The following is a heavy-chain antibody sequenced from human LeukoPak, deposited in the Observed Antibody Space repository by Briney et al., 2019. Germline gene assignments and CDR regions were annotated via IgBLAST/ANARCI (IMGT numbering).Heavy chain of an antibody. CDR2: IYHSGST. CDR1: GGSISSYY. V-gene: IGHV4-59*08. J-gene: IGHJ4*02. Sequence: PSETLSLTCTVSGGSISSYYWSWIRQPPGKGLEWIGSIYHSGSTYYNPSLKSRVTISVDTSKNQFSLKLSSVTAADTAVYYCARVLTTRSVTARDYWGQGTLVTVSS. D-gene: IGHD1-1*01. CDR3: ARVLTTRSVTARDY.